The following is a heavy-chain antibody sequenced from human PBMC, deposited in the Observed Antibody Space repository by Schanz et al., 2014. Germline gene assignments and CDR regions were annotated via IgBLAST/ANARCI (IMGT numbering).Heavy chain of an antibody. CDR1: GFTFSAYA. J-gene: IGHJ3*02. CDR2: ISDSGDTA. CDR3: ARKMKLGVYGGKGHDSLDI. D-gene: IGHD4-17*01. Sequence: EVQLVESGGGVVQPGRSLRLSCAASGFTFSAYAMTWVRQAPGKGLEWVSLISDSGDTAYYADSVKGRFTISRDNFKGALYLQMSSLRAEDTAVYYCARKMKLGVYGGKGHDSLDIWGQGTMVTVSS. V-gene: IGHV3-23*04.